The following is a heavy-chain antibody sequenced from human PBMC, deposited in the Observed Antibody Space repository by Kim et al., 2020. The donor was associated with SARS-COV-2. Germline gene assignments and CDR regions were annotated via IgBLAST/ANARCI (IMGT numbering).Heavy chain of an antibody. Sequence: GGSLRLSCAASGFTFSSYAMSWVRHAPGKGLEWVSTVSGSGGGGKTYYADSVKGRSPISRDNSKNTLYLQTNSLRAEDTAIFYCAKDRQQGDGDINFDYWVQGVLVAVSS. J-gene: IGHJ4*02. D-gene: IGHD2-21*01. CDR3: AKDRQQGDGDINFDY. CDR1: GFTFSSYA. CDR2: VSGSGGGGKT. V-gene: IGHV3-23*01.